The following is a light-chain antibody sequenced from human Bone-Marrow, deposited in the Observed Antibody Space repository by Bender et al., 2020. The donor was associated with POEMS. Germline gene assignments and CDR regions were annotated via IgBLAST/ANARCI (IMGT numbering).Light chain of an antibody. Sequence: QSVLTQPPSASGTPGQRVTISCSGSSSKFGSYPVNWYQPLPGVAPKLVIFNNSQRPSGVPDRFSGSNSGTSASLAISGLLSDDEADFYCETGDDSLNGWVLGGGTKLTVL. V-gene: IGLV1-44*01. CDR1: SSKFGSYP. CDR2: NNS. CDR3: ETGDDSLNGWV. J-gene: IGLJ3*02.